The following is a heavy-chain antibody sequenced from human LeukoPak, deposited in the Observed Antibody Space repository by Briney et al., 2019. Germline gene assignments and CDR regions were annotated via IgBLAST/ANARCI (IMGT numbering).Heavy chain of an antibody. Sequence: PSETLSLTCTVSGGSISSGGYYWNWIRQHPGKGLEWIGYIYDSESTYYNPSLKSRVTLSIDTSKNQFSLKLSSVTAADTAVYYCARERITAMATGYDAFDIWGQGTMVTVSS. V-gene: IGHV4-31*03. D-gene: IGHD5-18*01. CDR3: ARERITAMATGYDAFDI. CDR1: GGSISSGGYY. CDR2: IYDSEST. J-gene: IGHJ3*02.